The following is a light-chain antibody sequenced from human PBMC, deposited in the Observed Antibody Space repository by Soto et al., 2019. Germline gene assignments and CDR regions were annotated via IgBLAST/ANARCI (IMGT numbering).Light chain of an antibody. V-gene: IGKV2-28*01. CDR2: LGS. CDR1: QSLLHSNGFNC. Sequence: DIVMTQSPLSLSVTPGEPASISCRSSQSLLHSNGFNCLDWYLQKPGQSPQLLIYLGSNRASGVPDRFSGGGSGTDFTLKISRVEAEDVGVYYCMQALQTPWTFGQGTRVDIK. CDR3: MQALQTPWT. J-gene: IGKJ1*01.